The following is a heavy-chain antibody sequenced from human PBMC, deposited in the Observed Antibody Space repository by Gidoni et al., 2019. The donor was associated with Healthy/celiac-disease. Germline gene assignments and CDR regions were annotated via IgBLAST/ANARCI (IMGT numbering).Heavy chain of an antibody. CDR1: GGTFSSYA. V-gene: IGHV1-69*01. Sequence: QVQLVQSWAEVEKPWSSLKVPCKPSGGTFSSYAISWVRHVPGQGLEWMGGIIPIFGKANDAKKCQGRVTITADESTSTAYMELSSLRSEDRAVYYCARGLAAAGANWFDPWGQGTLVTVSS. J-gene: IGHJ5*02. CDR3: ARGLAAAGANWFDP. D-gene: IGHD6-13*01. CDR2: IIPIFGKA.